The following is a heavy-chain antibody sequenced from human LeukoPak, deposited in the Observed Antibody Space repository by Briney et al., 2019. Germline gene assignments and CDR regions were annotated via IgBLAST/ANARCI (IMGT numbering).Heavy chain of an antibody. D-gene: IGHD2/OR15-2a*01. CDR1: GFTFSSHS. CDR3: ARGAYAENYFDY. J-gene: IGHJ4*02. V-gene: IGHV3-48*01. Sequence: GGSLRLSCAASGFTFSSHSMNWVRQAPGKGLEWISYISSSGTTIYYADSVKGRFTISRDNAKNSLYLEMNSLRAEDTAVYYCARGAYAENYFDYWGQGALVTVSS. CDR2: ISSSGTTI.